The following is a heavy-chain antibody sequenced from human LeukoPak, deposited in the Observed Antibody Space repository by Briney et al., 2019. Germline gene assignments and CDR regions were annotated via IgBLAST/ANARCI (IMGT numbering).Heavy chain of an antibody. CDR1: GXSISSYY. Sequence: SETLSLTCTVSGXSISSYYWSWIRQPPGKGLEWIGYIYYSGSTNYNPSLKSRVTISVDTPKNQFSLKLSSVTAADTAVYYCARGPHTGVNYYDSSGYYYWGQGTLVTVSS. D-gene: IGHD3-22*01. V-gene: IGHV4-59*12. CDR2: IYYSGST. J-gene: IGHJ4*02. CDR3: ARGPHTGVNYYDSSGYYY.